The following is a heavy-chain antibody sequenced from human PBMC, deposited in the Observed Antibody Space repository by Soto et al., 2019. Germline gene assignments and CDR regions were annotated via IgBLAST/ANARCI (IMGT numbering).Heavy chain of an antibody. Sequence: EVQLLESGGGLVQPVASLRLSCAASGFTFSSYAMSWVRQAPGKGLEWVSAISGSGGITYYADSVKGRFTISIDNSKNTLYLQMYSLRAEDTAVYYCAKERPAAMYYFDYWGQGTLVTVSS. V-gene: IGHV3-23*01. CDR3: AKERPAAMYYFDY. D-gene: IGHD2-2*01. CDR2: ISGSGGIT. CDR1: GFTFSSYA. J-gene: IGHJ4*02.